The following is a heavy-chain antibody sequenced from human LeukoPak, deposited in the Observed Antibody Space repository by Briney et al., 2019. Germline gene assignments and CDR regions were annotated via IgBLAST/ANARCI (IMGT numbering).Heavy chain of an antibody. D-gene: IGHD5-18*01. CDR2: LYSGGST. V-gene: IGHV3-53*01. Sequence: GRSLRLSCVASGFSVSSDYMTWVRQAPGKGLEWVSVLYSGGSTYYADSVKGRFTISRDNSKNTLYLQMNNLRVEDTAVYYCTRYHTALNYWGQGTLVTASS. CDR3: TRYHTALNY. CDR1: GFSVSSDY. J-gene: IGHJ4*02.